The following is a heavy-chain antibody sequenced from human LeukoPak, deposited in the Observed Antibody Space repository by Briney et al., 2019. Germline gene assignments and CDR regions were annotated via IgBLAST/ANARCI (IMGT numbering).Heavy chain of an antibody. CDR3: ARHPAYSSSWGWLDP. J-gene: IGHJ5*02. Sequence: GGSLRLSCAASGFTFSSYWMSWVRQAPGKGLEWVANIKQDGSEKYYVDSVKGRFTISRDNAKNSLYLQMNSLRAEDTAVYYCARHPAYSSSWGWLDPWGQGTLVTVSS. V-gene: IGHV3-7*03. CDR1: GFTFSSYW. CDR2: IKQDGSEK. D-gene: IGHD6-13*01.